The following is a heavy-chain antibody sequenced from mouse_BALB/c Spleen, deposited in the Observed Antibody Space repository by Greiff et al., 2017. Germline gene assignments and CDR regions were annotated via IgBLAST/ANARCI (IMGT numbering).Heavy chain of an antibody. CDR2: INSNGGST. Sequence: EVKLVESGGGLVQPGGSLKLSCAASGFTFSSYGMSWVRQTPDKRLELVATINSNGGSTYYPDSVKGRFTISRDNAKNTLYLQMSSLKSEDTAMYDSATARATVPFAYWGQGTLVTVSA. CDR3: ATARATVPFAY. CDR1: GFTFSSYG. J-gene: IGHJ3*01. D-gene: IGHD3-1*01. V-gene: IGHV5-6-3*01.